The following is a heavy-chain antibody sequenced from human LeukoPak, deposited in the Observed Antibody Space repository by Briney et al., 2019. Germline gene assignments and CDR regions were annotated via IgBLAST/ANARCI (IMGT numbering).Heavy chain of an antibody. CDR1: GYTFTSYG. D-gene: IGHD6-13*01. CDR3: ARDFFLQQLAHDAFDI. CDR2: ISAYNGKT. Sequence: EASVKVSCKASGYTFTSYGISWVRQAPGQGLAWMGWISAYNGKTNYAQKLQGRVTMTTDTSTSTAYMGLRSLRSDDTAVYYCARDFFLQQLAHDAFDIWGQGTMVTVSS. J-gene: IGHJ3*02. V-gene: IGHV1-18*01.